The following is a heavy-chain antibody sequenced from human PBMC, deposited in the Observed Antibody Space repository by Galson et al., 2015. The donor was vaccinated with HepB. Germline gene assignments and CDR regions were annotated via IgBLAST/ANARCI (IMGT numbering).Heavy chain of an antibody. J-gene: IGHJ4*02. D-gene: IGHD6-13*01. CDR2: IFSDDEK. CDR1: GFSLNNARMG. V-gene: IGHV2-26*01. Sequence: PALVKPTQTLTLTCTVPGFSLNNARMGVSWIRQPPGKALEWLAHIFSDDEKSYSTSLKSRLTISKDPSKSQVVLIMTNMDPVDTGTYYCARVDSSSWYRSYLDYWGQGTLVTVSS. CDR3: ARVDSSSWYRSYLDY.